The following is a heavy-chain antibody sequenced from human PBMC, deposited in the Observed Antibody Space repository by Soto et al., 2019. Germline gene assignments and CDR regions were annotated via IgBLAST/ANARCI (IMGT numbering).Heavy chain of an antibody. Sequence: PSETLSLTCTVSGDSISSGGYYWSWIRQPPGKGLEWIGYIYYSGSTNYNPSLKSRVTISVDTSKNQFSLKLSSVTAADTAVYYCARIPGSYYDFPTPVWGQGTLVTVSS. J-gene: IGHJ4*02. CDR1: GDSISSGGYY. CDR3: ARIPGSYYDFPTPV. V-gene: IGHV4-61*08. CDR2: IYYSGST. D-gene: IGHD3-3*01.